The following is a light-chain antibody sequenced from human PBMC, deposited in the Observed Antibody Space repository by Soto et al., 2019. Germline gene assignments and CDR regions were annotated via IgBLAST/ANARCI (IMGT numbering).Light chain of an antibody. CDR1: QIISNY. Sequence: DIQMTQSPSSLSASVGDRVTITCRASQIISNYLNWYQQRPGKAPELLIYAASSVQSGLPSRFSGSGSGTGFTLTIRSLQPEDFATYHCQQSYSIPWTFGQGTKVEIK. CDR3: QQSYSIPWT. V-gene: IGKV1-39*01. J-gene: IGKJ1*01. CDR2: AAS.